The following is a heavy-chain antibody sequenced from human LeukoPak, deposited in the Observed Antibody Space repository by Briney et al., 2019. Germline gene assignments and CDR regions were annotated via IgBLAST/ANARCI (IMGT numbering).Heavy chain of an antibody. CDR1: GFTFSSYG. D-gene: IGHD7-27*01. J-gene: IGHJ4*02. V-gene: IGHV3-30*02. CDR2: IRYDGSNK. CDR3: AKDFLGISGYFDY. Sequence: PGGSLRLSCAASGFTFSSYGLHWVRQAPGKGLEWVAFIRYDGSNKYYADSVKGRFTISRDNSKNTLYLQMNSLRAEDTAVYYCAKDFLGISGYFDYWGQGTLVTVSS.